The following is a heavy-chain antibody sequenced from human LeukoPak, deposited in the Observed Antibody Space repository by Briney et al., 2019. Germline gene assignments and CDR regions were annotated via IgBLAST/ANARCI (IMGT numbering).Heavy chain of an antibody. J-gene: IGHJ5*02. CDR3: ARRYCSSTSCHNNSFDP. Sequence: ASVKLSCKASGYTFSNYFMHWVRQPPGQGLEWMGIINPSGGSTGYAKKFQDRVIMIRDTSTSTVYMELSSLRSEDTAVYYCARRYCSSTSCHNNSFDPWGQGTLVTVSS. CDR1: GYTFSNYF. V-gene: IGHV1-46*01. D-gene: IGHD2-2*02. CDR2: INPSGGST.